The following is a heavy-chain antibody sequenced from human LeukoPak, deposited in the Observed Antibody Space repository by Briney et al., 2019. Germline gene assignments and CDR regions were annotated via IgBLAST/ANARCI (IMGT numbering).Heavy chain of an antibody. J-gene: IGHJ4*02. CDR1: GYTFIGYY. CDR3: ATMMYSSSPRDY. D-gene: IGHD6-6*01. Sequence: ASMKVSCKASGYTFIGYYIHWVRQAPGQGPGWMGWISPKSGATNYAQKFQGRVTMATDTSITTAYLELSSLRSDDTAVYYCATMMYSSSPRDYWGQGTLVTVSS. V-gene: IGHV1-2*02. CDR2: ISPKSGAT.